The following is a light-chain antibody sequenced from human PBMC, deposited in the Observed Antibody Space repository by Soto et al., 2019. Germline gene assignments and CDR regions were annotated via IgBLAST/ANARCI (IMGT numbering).Light chain of an antibody. CDR1: QSISNY. CDR3: QQSYGTPLT. Sequence: DMKMTQSPSSLSASVGDRVTITCRASQSISNYLNWYQHKPGKVPKLLIYAASSLQSGVPTRFSGSGSGTDFTLIINSLQPEDFATYYCQQSYGTPLTFGGGTKIEIK. J-gene: IGKJ4*01. V-gene: IGKV1-39*01. CDR2: AAS.